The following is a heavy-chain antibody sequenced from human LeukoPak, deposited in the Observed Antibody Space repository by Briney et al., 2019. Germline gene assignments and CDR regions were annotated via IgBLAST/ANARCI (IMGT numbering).Heavy chain of an antibody. CDR3: ARLLPLQGGDV. V-gene: IGHV4-34*01. CDR2: INHSGGT. CDR1: GASFTGYY. J-gene: IGHJ6*02. D-gene: IGHD2-15*01. Sequence: SETLSLTCAVYGASFTGYYWSWFRQPPGKGLEWIGEINHSGGTNYNPSLKSRVTISLDTSNNQFSLKLNSVTAADTAVYYCARLLPLQGGDVWGQGTTVTVSS.